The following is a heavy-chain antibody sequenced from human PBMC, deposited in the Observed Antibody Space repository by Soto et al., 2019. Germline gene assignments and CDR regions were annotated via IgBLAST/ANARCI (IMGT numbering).Heavy chain of an antibody. J-gene: IGHJ5*02. D-gene: IGHD1-7*01. V-gene: IGHV4-39*01. Sequence: QLQLQESGPGLVKPSETLSLTCTVSGGSISSSSYYWGWIRQPPGKGLEWIGSIYYSGSTYYNPSLKRRVTISVDTSKNQFSLKLSSVTAADTAVYYCASITGTTLTTGWFDPWGQGTLVTVSS. CDR3: ASITGTTLTTGWFDP. CDR1: GGSISSSSYY. CDR2: IYYSGST.